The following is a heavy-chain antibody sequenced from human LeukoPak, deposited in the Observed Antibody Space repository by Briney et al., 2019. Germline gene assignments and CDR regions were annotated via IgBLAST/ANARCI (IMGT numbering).Heavy chain of an antibody. D-gene: IGHD6-19*01. CDR3: RIAVAGPRRDAFDI. Sequence: GGSLRLSCVASGFKFSHYSMNWVRQAPGKGLEWISYISSSSSTIYDADSVKGRFTISRDSAKNSLYLQMNSLRAEDTAVYYCRIAVAGPRRDAFDIWGQGTMVTVSS. J-gene: IGHJ3*02. CDR2: ISSSSSTI. CDR1: GFKFSHYS. V-gene: IGHV3-48*01.